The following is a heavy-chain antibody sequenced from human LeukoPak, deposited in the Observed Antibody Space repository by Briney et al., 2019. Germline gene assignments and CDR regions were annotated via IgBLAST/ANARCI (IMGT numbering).Heavy chain of an antibody. CDR1: GGTFSSYG. V-gene: IGHV1-18*01. J-gene: IGHJ1*01. Sequence: ASMKVSCKASGGTFSSYGISWVGQAPGQGLEWMGWISAYNGNTNYAQKLQGRVTMTTDTSTSTAYMELRSLRSDDTAVYYCARDLPIAVAGHAEYFQHWGQGTLVTVSS. D-gene: IGHD6-19*01. CDR2: ISAYNGNT. CDR3: ARDLPIAVAGHAEYFQH.